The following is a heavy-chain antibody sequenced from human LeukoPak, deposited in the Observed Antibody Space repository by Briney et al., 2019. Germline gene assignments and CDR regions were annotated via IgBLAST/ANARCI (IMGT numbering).Heavy chain of an antibody. CDR2: ISYDGSNK. V-gene: IGHV3-30*03. CDR3: ARSTAVAGLLDY. J-gene: IGHJ4*02. D-gene: IGHD6-19*01. Sequence: PGGSLRLSCAASGFTFSTYSMNWVRQAPGKGLEWVAVISYDGSNKYYADSVKGRFTISRDNSKNTLYLQMNSLRAEDTAVYYCARSTAVAGLLDYWGQGTLVAVSS. CDR1: GFTFSTYS.